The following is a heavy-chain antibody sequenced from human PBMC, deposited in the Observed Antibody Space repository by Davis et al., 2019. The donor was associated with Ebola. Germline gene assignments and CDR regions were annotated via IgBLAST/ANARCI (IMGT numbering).Heavy chain of an antibody. D-gene: IGHD6-19*01. Sequence: AASVKVSCKAVGDTLTSYAMTWVRQAPGQGLEWMGGIIPVFRTATYAQKFQGRVTITADESTRTAYMELSSLRSEDTAVYYCARGLRIAVAGTGYYYGMDVWGKGTTVTISS. J-gene: IGHJ6*04. CDR1: GDTLTSYA. CDR2: IIPVFRTA. CDR3: ARGLRIAVAGTGYYYGMDV. V-gene: IGHV1-69*13.